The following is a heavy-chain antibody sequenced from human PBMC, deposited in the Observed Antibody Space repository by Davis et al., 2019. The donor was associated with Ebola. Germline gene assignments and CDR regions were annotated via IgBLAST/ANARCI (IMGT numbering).Heavy chain of an antibody. J-gene: IGHJ4*02. Sequence: PGGSLRLSCVASGFTFNNYAMSWVRQAPGKGLEWVSALSGGSTTTYYTDSVKGRFTISRDNSKNTLYLQMNSLRAEDTAVYYCVKGNSNYYLEYWGQGTLVTVSS. CDR2: LSGGSTTT. V-gene: IGHV3-23*01. CDR3: VKGNSNYYLEY. D-gene: IGHD1-7*01. CDR1: GFTFNNYA.